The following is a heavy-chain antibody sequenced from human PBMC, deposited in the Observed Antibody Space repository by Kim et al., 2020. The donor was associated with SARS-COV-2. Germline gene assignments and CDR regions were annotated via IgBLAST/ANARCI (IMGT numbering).Heavy chain of an antibody. J-gene: IGHJ4*02. V-gene: IGHV4-34*01. CDR1: GGSFSGYY. CDR2: INHSGST. Sequence: SETLSLTCAVYGGSFSGYYWSWIRQPPGKGLEWIGEINHSGSTNYNPSLKSRVTISVDTSKNQFSLKLSSVTAADTAVYYCAREGSEGGYWGQGTLVTVSS. D-gene: IGHD3-16*01. CDR3: AREGSEGGY.